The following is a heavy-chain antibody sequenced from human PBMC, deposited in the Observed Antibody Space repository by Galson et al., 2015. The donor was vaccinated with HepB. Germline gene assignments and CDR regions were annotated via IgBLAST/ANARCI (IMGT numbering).Heavy chain of an antibody. V-gene: IGHV4-30-4*01. J-gene: IGHJ3*02. CDR1: GGSISSGDYY. Sequence: LSLTCTVSGGSISSGDYYWSWIRQPPGKGLEWIGYIYYSGSTYYNPSLKSRVTISVDTSKNQFSLKLSSVTAADTAVYYCAREAIGVVVPAARTRAFDIWGQGTMVTVSS. D-gene: IGHD2-2*01. CDR2: IYYSGST. CDR3: AREAIGVVVPAARTRAFDI.